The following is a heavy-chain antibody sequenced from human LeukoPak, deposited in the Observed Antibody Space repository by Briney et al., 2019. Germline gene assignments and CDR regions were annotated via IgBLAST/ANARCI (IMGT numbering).Heavy chain of an antibody. J-gene: IGHJ6*03. CDR2: INHSGST. V-gene: IGHV4-34*01. CDR1: GGSFSGYY. CDR3: ARAGDSYGYYYYYMDV. Sequence: SETLSLTCAVYGGSFSGYYWSWIRQPPGKGLVWIGEINHSGSTNYNPSLKSRVTISVDTSKNQFSLKLSSVTAADTAVYYCARAGDSYGYYYYYMDVWGKGTTVTVSS. D-gene: IGHD2-21*02.